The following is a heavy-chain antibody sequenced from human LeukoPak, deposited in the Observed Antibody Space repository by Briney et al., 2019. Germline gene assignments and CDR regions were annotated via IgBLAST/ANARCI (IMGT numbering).Heavy chain of an antibody. CDR2: INPNSGGT. CDR3: ARARRDSSSWYGY. D-gene: IGHD6-13*01. J-gene: IGHJ4*02. CDR1: GYTFTGYY. Sequence: ASVKVSCKASGYTFTGYYMHWVRQAPGHGLEWMGRINPNSGGTNYAQKFQGRVTMTRDTSISTAYMELSRLRSDDTAVYYCARARRDSSSWYGYWGQGTLVTVSS. V-gene: IGHV1-2*06.